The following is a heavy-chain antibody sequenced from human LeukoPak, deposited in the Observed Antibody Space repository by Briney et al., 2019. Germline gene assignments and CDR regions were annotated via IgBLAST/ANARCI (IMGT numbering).Heavy chain of an antibody. CDR2: IYYSGST. CDR1: GGSISSYY. D-gene: IGHD1-26*01. CDR3: ASPVSGSHDAFDI. J-gene: IGHJ3*02. Sequence: PSETLSLTCTVSGGSISSYYWSWIRKPPGKGLEWIGYIYYSGSTNYNPSLKSRVTISVDTSKNQFSLKLSSVTAADTAVYYCASPVSGSHDAFDIWGQGTMVTVSS. V-gene: IGHV4-59*01.